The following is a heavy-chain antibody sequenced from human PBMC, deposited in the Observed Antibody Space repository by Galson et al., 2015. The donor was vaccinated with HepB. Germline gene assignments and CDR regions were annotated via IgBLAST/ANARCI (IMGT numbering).Heavy chain of an antibody. Sequence: SLSLSCAASGFTFSSYAMSWVRQAPGKGLEWVSAISGSGGSTYYADSVKGRFTISRDNPKNTLYLHMNSLRAEDTAVYYCAKFARRPAGAVAGDYWGQGTLVTVSS. CDR3: AKFARRPAGAVAGDY. D-gene: IGHD6-19*01. J-gene: IGHJ4*02. CDR2: ISGSGGST. CDR1: GFTFSSYA. V-gene: IGHV3-23*01.